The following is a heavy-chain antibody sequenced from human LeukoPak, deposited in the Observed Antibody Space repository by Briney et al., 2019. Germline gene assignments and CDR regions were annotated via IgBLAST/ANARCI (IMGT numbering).Heavy chain of an antibody. CDR3: ARVNNKGMNRRSSEWFDP. J-gene: IGHJ5*02. CDR1: GYTFTSYD. CDR2: MNPNSGNT. V-gene: IGHV1-8*03. D-gene: IGHD1-14*01. Sequence: ASVKVSCKASGYTFTSYDINWVRQATGQGLEWMGWMNPNSGNTGHAQKFQGRVTITRNTSISTAYMELSSLRSEDTAVYYCARVNNKGMNRRSSEWFDPWGQGTLVTVSS.